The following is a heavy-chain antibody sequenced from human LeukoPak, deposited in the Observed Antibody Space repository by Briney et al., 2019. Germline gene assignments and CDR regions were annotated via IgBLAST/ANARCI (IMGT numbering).Heavy chain of an antibody. Sequence: PGGSLRLSCAASGFTLSSYWMHWVRQAPGKGLVWVSRINSDGSTTSYADSVKGRFTISRDNAKNTLYLQMDSLRAEDTAVYYCARGPGYSSSWYGTDLWGQGALVTVSS. CDR2: INSDGSTT. CDR1: GFTLSSYW. J-gene: IGHJ5*02. V-gene: IGHV3-74*01. CDR3: ARGPGYSSSWYGTDL. D-gene: IGHD6-13*01.